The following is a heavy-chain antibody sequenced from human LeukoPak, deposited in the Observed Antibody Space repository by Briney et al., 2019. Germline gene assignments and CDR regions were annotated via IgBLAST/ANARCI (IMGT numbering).Heavy chain of an antibody. CDR1: GGSISSSSYY. J-gene: IGHJ6*03. D-gene: IGHD2-2*01. CDR2: IYHSGST. V-gene: IGHV4-39*07. CDR3: ARQLGDVVVVPAAIPYYYYYYMDV. Sequence: PSETLSLTCTVSGGSISSSSYYWGWIRQPPGKGLEWIGYIYHSGSTYYNPSLKSRVTISVDRSKNQFSLKLSSVTAADTAVYYCARQLGDVVVVPAAIPYYYYYYMDVWGKGTTVTVSS.